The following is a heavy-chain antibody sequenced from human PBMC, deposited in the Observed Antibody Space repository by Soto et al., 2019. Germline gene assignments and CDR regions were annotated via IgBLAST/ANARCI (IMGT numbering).Heavy chain of an antibody. J-gene: IGHJ6*02. CDR1: GGTFSSYT. V-gene: IGHV1-18*01. D-gene: IGHD2-15*01. CDR3: ARDLLRVVAGSYYYYYGMDV. CDR2: ISAYNGNT. Sequence: ASLKVSCKASGGTFSSYTISWVRQAPGQGLEWMGWISAYNGNTNYAQKLQGRVTMTTDTSTSTAYMELRSLRSDDTAVYYCARDLLRVVAGSYYYYYGMDVWGQGTTVTVSS.